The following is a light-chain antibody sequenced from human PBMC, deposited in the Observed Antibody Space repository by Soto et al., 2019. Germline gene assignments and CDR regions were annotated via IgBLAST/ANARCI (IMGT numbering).Light chain of an antibody. CDR3: QNYNSAPLT. Sequence: DIQMTQSPSSLSASVGDRVTITCRASQGLGYYLAWYQQKPGKVPELLIYGATTLQSGVPSRFSGSGSETDFTLTITSLQPEDVATYYCQNYNSAPLTFGQGTKVEIK. CDR1: QGLGYY. J-gene: IGKJ1*01. V-gene: IGKV1-27*01. CDR2: GAT.